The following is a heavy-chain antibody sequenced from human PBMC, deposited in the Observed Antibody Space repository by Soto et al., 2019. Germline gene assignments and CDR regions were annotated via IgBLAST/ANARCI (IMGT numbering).Heavy chain of an antibody. CDR3: ARELGYCSSTSCYKGYYGMDV. D-gene: IGHD2-2*02. Sequence: GGSLRLSCAASGFTFSSYGMHWVRQAPGKGLEWVAVIRYDGSNKYYADSVKGRFIISRDNSKNTLYLQMNSLRAEDTAAYYCARELGYCSSTSCYKGYYGMDVWGPGTTVTVSS. CDR1: GFTFSSYG. CDR2: IRYDGSNK. J-gene: IGHJ6*02. V-gene: IGHV3-33*01.